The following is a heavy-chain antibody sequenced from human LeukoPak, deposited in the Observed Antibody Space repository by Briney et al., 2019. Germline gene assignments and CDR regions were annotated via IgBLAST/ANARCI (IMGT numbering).Heavy chain of an antibody. CDR1: GFTFSSYS. D-gene: IGHD6-19*01. CDR3: ARDLTGYSTGWYVLYYFDY. J-gene: IGHJ4*02. CDR2: ISSSSSTI. V-gene: IGHV3-48*04. Sequence: GGSLRLSCAASGFTFSSYSMNWVRQAPGKGLEWISFISSSSSTIYYADSVKGRFTVSRDNAKNSLYLQMNRLGAEHTAVYYCARDLTGYSTGWYVLYYFDYWGQGTLVTVFS.